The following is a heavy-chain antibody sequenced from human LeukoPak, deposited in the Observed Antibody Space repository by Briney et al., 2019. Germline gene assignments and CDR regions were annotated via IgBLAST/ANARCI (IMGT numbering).Heavy chain of an antibody. Sequence: SVKVSCKASGGTFSNYAIIWVRQAPGQGLEWMGGIIPIFRTANYAQKFQGRVTITADESTSTAYMELSSLRSEDTAVYYCARDTLDKWNDQDGDDWGQGTLVTVSS. D-gene: IGHD1-20*01. CDR3: ARDTLDKWNDQDGDD. V-gene: IGHV1-69*13. CDR2: IIPIFRTA. CDR1: GGTFSNYA. J-gene: IGHJ4*02.